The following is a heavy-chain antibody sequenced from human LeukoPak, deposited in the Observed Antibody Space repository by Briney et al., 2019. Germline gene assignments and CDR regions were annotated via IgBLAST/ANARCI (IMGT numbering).Heavy chain of an antibody. J-gene: IGHJ4*02. Sequence: SPTLSLTSAISGHSVSSNSATWTWLRQSTSRGLEWLGRTYYRSKWYNDYAVSVKSRITINQDTSKNQCSLQLNSVTPEDTAVYYCVRESTGQTSDWYGVNYFDYWGQGTLVTVSS. CDR2: TYYRSKWYN. CDR1: GHSVSSNSAT. V-gene: IGHV6-1*01. D-gene: IGHD6-19*01. CDR3: VRESTGQTSDWYGVNYFDY.